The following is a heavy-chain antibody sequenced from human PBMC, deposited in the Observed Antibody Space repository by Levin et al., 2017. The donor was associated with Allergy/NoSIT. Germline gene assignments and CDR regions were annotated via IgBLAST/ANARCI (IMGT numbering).Heavy chain of an antibody. D-gene: IGHD3-22*01. V-gene: IGHV3-30*03. Sequence: GGSLRLSCAASGFTFSSYGMHWVRQAPGKGLEWVAVISYDGSNKYYADSVKGRFTISRDNSKNTLYLQMNSLRAEDTAVYYCATSGSSGSTKNDAFDIWGQGTMVTVSS. J-gene: IGHJ3*02. CDR1: GFTFSSYG. CDR2: ISYDGSNK. CDR3: ATSGSSGSTKNDAFDI.